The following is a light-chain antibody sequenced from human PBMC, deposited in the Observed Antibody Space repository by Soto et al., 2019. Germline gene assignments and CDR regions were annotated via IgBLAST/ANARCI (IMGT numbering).Light chain of an antibody. CDR2: DAS. J-gene: IGKJ1*01. CDR1: QSISSW. CDR3: QHYNSYSEA. Sequence: IPMNQSPSTLSASVGDRVPITCRASQSISSWLAWYQQKPGKAPKLLIYDASSLESGVPSRFSGSGSGTEFTLTISSLQPDDFATYYCQHYNSYSEAFAQGAKVDI. V-gene: IGKV1-5*01.